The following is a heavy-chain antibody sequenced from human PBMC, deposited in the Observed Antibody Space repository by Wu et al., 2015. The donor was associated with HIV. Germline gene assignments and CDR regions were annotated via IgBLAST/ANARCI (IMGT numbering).Heavy chain of an antibody. CDR1: GYTFTGYY. V-gene: IGHV1-2*02. CDR3: ARGILATWALTEEYYMDV. CDR2: INPNSGGT. Sequence: QVQLVQSGAEVKKPGASVKVSCKASGYTFTGYYMHWVRQAPGQGLEWMGWINPNSGGTNYAQKFQGRVTMTRDTSISTAYMELSRLRSDDTAVYYCARGILATWALTEEYYMDVWGKGTTVTVSS. J-gene: IGHJ6*03. D-gene: IGHD5-12*01.